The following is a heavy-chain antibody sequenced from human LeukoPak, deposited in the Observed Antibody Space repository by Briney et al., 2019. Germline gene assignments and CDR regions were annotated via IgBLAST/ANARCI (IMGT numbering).Heavy chain of an antibody. CDR1: GYTFTGYY. CDR2: INPNSGGT. D-gene: IGHD6-13*01. CDR3: ARDNGIAAAGTPDY. Sequence: ASVKVSCKASGYTFTGYYMHWVRQAPGQGLEWMGWINPNSGGTNYAQKFQGRVTMTRDTSISTAYMELSRLRSDDTAVYYCARDNGIAAAGTPDYWGQGTLVTVSS. V-gene: IGHV1-2*02. J-gene: IGHJ4*02.